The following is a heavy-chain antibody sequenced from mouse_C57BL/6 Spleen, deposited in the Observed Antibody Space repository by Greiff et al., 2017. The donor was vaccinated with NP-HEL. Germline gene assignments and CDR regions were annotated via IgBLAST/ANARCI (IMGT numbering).Heavy chain of an antibody. V-gene: IGHV1-55*01. Sequence: QVQLQQPGAELVKPGASVKMSCKASGYTFTSYWITWVKQRPGQGLEWIGDIYPGSGSTNYNEKFKSKATLTVDTSSSTAYMQLSSLTSEDSAVYYCARSNNYYGSSYFDYWGQGTTLTVSS. CDR1: GYTFTSYW. CDR2: IYPGSGST. CDR3: ARSNNYYGSSYFDY. J-gene: IGHJ2*01. D-gene: IGHD1-1*01.